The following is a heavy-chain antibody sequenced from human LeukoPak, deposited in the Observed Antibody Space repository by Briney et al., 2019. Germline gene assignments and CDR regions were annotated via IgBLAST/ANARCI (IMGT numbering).Heavy chain of an antibody. CDR2: INPNSGGT. CDR1: GYTFTGYY. D-gene: IGHD6-19*01. V-gene: IGHV1-2*04. J-gene: IGHJ4*02. Sequence: ASVKVSCKASGYTFTGYYMHWVRQAPGQGLEWMGWINPNSGGTNYAQKFQGWVTMTRDTSTSTAYMELSRLRSDDTAVYYCARGDKVADRSNYFDYWGQGTLVTVSS. CDR3: ARGDKVADRSNYFDY.